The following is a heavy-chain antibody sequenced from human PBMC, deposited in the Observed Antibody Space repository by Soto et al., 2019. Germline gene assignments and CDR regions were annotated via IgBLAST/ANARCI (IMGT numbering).Heavy chain of an antibody. CDR1: GFTFSSYG. J-gene: IGHJ5*02. D-gene: IGHD3-10*01. CDR3: ARESITMVRENWFDP. V-gene: IGHV3-33*01. CDR2: IWYDGSNK. Sequence: QVQLVESGGGVVQPGRSLRLSCAASGFTFSSYGMHWVRQAPGKGREWVAVIWYDGSNKYYADCVKGRFTISRDNSKNTLYLQMDSLRAEDTAVYYCARESITMVRENWFDPWGQGTLVTVSS.